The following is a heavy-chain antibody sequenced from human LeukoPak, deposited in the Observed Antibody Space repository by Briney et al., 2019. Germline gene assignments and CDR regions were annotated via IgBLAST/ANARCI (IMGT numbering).Heavy chain of an antibody. CDR3: ARGLFFGLKKKRGARDPSHFDY. J-gene: IGHJ4*02. D-gene: IGHD3-10*01. CDR2: INHSGST. CDR1: GRSFSGYY. Sequence: PSETLSLTCAVYGRSFSGYYWSWIRQPPGKGPEWIGEINHSGSTNYNPSLKSRVTISVDTSKNQFSLKLSSVTAADTAVYYCARGLFFGLKKKRGARDPSHFDYWGQGTPVTVSS. V-gene: IGHV4-34*01.